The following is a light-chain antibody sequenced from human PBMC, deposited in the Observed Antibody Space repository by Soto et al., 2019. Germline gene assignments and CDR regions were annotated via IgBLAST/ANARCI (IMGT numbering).Light chain of an antibody. V-gene: IGKV3-20*01. CDR2: GVS. CDR1: QPVSSNF. Sequence: ELVLTQSPGTLSLSPGESATLSCRASQPVSSNFLAWYQQKPGQAPRLLIYGVSSRASGIPDRFFGSGSGTDFTLTINRLEPEDFAVYYCQQYSSSRTFGQGTKVDI. CDR3: QQYSSSRT. J-gene: IGKJ1*01.